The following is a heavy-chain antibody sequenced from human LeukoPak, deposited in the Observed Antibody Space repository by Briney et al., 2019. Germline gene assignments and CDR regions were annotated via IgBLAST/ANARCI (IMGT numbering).Heavy chain of an antibody. J-gene: IGHJ4*02. CDR3: ARGYYYGSVKEFDY. CDR2: IYHSGST. Sequence: KSSETLSLTCTVSGYSISSGYYWGWIRQPPGKGLEWIGSIYHSGSTYYNPSLKSRVTTSVDTSKNQFSLKLSSVTAADTAVYYCARGYYYGSVKEFDYWGQGTLVTVSS. V-gene: IGHV4-38-2*02. D-gene: IGHD3-10*01. CDR1: GYSISSGYY.